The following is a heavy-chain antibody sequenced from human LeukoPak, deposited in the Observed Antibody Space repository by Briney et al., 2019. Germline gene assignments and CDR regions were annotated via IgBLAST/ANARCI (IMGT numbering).Heavy chain of an antibody. CDR1: GYTFTSYY. CDR2: INPSGGST. Sequence: ASVKVSCKASGYTFTSYYMHWVRQAPGQGPEWMGIINPSGGSTSYAQKFQGRVTMTRYMSTGTVYMELSSLRSEDTAVYYCARVFTVTLDAFDIWGQGTMVTVSS. D-gene: IGHD4-17*01. J-gene: IGHJ3*02. CDR3: ARVFTVTLDAFDI. V-gene: IGHV1-46*01.